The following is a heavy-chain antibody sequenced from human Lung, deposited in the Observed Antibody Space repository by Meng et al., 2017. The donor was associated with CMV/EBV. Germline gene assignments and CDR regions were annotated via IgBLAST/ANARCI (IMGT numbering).Heavy chain of an antibody. CDR2: IYSSGRT. Sequence: EVNLEGFGGGLCQPGWSLRLSCAASGFTVTSYYMHWVRQAPGKGLEWVSVIYSSGRTYYADSVKGRFTISRDNSKNTVDLQMNTLRAEDTAIYYCVRGPLLGWFDPWGQGALVTVSS. CDR3: VRGPLLGWFDP. J-gene: IGHJ5*02. V-gene: IGHV3-53*01. CDR1: GFTVTSYY.